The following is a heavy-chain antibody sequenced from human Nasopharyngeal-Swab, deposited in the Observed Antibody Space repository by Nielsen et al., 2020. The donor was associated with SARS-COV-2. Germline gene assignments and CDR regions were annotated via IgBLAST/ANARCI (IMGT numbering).Heavy chain of an antibody. CDR1: GGSINTYY. Sequence: SETLSLTCTVSGGSINTYYWRWIRQPPGKGLEWIGYITYSGSTTYNPSLKSRVTISIDTSKSQFSLNLNSVTAADTAVYYCAKNGVGWSFDYWGQGTLVTVSS. CDR3: AKNGVGWSFDY. CDR2: ITYSGST. V-gene: IGHV4-59*08. D-gene: IGHD6-19*01. J-gene: IGHJ4*02.